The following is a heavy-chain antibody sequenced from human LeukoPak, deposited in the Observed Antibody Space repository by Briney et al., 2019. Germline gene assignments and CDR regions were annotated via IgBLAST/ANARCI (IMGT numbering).Heavy chain of an antibody. CDR3: ATRYSYGSYYFDY. CDR2: ISGSGGTT. Sequence: GGSLRLSCAASGFTFSTYAMSWVRQAPGKGLEWVSAISGSGGTTYYADSVKGRYTISRDNSKNTLYLQMNSLRVEDTAVYYCATRYSYGSYYFDYWGQGTLVTVSS. CDR1: GFTFSTYA. V-gene: IGHV3-23*01. D-gene: IGHD5-18*01. J-gene: IGHJ4*02.